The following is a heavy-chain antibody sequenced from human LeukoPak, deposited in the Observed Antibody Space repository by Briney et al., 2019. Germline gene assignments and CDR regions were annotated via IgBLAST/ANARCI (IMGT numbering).Heavy chain of an antibody. V-gene: IGHV4-39*02. CDR3: ARDNYRPAWFYY. Sequence: SETLSLTCTVSGGSISSTDYYWGCIRPPQGKGLEWIGTISFSGSTYYNPSLKSRVTISADTSKNQLSLKMTSVTAADTAVYFCARDNYRPAWFYYWGQGALVTVPS. D-gene: IGHD3-10*01. CDR1: GGSISSTDYY. J-gene: IGHJ4*02. CDR2: ISFSGST.